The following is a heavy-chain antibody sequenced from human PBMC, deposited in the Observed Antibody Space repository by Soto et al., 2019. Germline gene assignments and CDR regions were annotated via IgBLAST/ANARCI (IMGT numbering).Heavy chain of an antibody. D-gene: IGHD3-3*01. CDR3: ARDPYYDFWSGYIRPSDYYYYGMNV. V-gene: IGHV3-30-3*01. J-gene: IGHJ6*02. Sequence: GGSLRLSCAASGFTFSSYAMHWVRQAPGKGLEWVAVISYDGSNKYYADSVKGRFTISRDNSKNTLYLQMNSLRAEDTAVYYCARDPYYDFWSGYIRPSDYYYYGMNVWGQGTTVTVSS. CDR1: GFTFSSYA. CDR2: ISYDGSNK.